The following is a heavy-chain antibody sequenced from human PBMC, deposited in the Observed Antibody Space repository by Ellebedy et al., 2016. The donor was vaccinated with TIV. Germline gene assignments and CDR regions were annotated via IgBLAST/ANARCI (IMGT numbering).Heavy chain of an antibody. V-gene: IGHV6-1*01. CDR1: GDSVSSNSAA. Sequence: SQTLSLTCXISGDSVSSNSAAWNWIRQSPSRGLEWLGRTYYRSKWYNDYAVSVKSRITINPDTSKNQFSLQLNSVTPEDTAVYYCARGLVVAAMWDYYYGMDVWGQGTTVTVSS. CDR2: TYYRSKWYN. D-gene: IGHD2-15*01. J-gene: IGHJ6*02. CDR3: ARGLVVAAMWDYYYGMDV.